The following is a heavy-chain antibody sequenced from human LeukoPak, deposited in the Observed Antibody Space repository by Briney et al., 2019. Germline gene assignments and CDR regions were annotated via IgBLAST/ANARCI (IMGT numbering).Heavy chain of an antibody. V-gene: IGHV1-18*01. Sequence: ASVKGSCKASGYTFTSYGISWVRQAPGQGLEWMGWISAYNGNTNYAQKLQGRVTMTTDTSTSTAYMELRSLRSDDTAVYYCAREPSSGWPPTPDYWGQGTLVTVSS. CDR1: GYTFTSYG. D-gene: IGHD6-19*01. J-gene: IGHJ4*02. CDR3: AREPSSGWPPTPDY. CDR2: ISAYNGNT.